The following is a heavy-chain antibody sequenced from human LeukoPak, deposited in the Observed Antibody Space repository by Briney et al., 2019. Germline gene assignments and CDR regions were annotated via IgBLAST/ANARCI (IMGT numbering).Heavy chain of an antibody. J-gene: IGHJ4*02. V-gene: IGHV3-23*01. Sequence: GGSLRLSCAASGFTFRSYAMNWVRQAPGKGLEWVSAISGTGDSPHYADSVKGRFTISRDNSKNTLYLQMNSLRAEDTAFYYCAKDRESRGNYWGQGTLVTVSS. CDR2: ISGTGDSP. CDR1: GFTFRSYA. CDR3: AKDRESRGNY. D-gene: IGHD3-10*01.